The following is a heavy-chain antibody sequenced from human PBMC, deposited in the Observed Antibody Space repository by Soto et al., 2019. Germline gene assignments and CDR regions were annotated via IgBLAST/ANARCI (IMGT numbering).Heavy chain of an antibody. D-gene: IGHD6-13*01. CDR2: MNPNSVNT. J-gene: IGHJ4*02. V-gene: IGHV1-8*01. Sequence: QVQLVQSGAEVKKPGASVKVSCKASGYTFTSYDINWVRQATGQVLEWMGWMNPNSVNTGYAQKFQGRVTMNRNTSISTAYMELSSLRSEDTAVYYCARVGYSRSWYTNYYFDYWGQGTLVTVSS. CDR3: ARVGYSRSWYTNYYFDY. CDR1: GYTFTSYD.